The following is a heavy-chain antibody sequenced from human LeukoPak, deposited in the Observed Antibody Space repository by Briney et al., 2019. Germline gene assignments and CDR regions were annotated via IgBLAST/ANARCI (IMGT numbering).Heavy chain of an antibody. J-gene: IGHJ4*02. CDR3: ARDKGTSYLSSFDY. V-gene: IGHV3-7*01. CDR1: GFTFSRYW. CDR2: INQDGTDK. D-gene: IGHD6-6*01. Sequence: PGGSLRLSCAVSGFTFSRYWMTWVRQAPGKGLEWVANINQDGTDKYYLESVKGRFTISRDNSKNTLYLQMNSLRAADTAVYYCARDKGTSYLSSFDYWGQGTLVTVSS.